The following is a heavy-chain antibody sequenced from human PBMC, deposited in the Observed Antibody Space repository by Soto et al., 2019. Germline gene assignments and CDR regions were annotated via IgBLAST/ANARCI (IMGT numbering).Heavy chain of an antibody. Sequence: QVQLVQSGAEVKNPGASVKVSCKASGYTFTSDYMHWVRQAPGQGLEWMGIINPSGGNTRYAQKCQGRVTMTRDTSTSTVYMELSSLRSEDTAVYYWARDFDTSGAFDFWGQGSLVIVSS. CDR1: GYTFTSDY. J-gene: IGHJ4*02. V-gene: IGHV1-46*01. D-gene: IGHD6-19*01. CDR2: INPSGGNT. CDR3: ARDFDTSGAFDF.